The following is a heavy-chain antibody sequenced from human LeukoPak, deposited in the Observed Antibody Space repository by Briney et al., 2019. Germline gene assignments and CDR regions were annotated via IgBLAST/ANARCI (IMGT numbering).Heavy chain of an antibody. D-gene: IGHD6-13*01. CDR2: ITPDGSYQ. V-gene: IGHV3-30*01. J-gene: IGHJ4*02. Sequence: GRSLRLSCAASGFTFSDYAMQWVRQAPGKGLEWVALITPDGSYQYYADSLRGRFTIPRDNFKNTLYLQMNSLRVEDTAVYYCAGGLRANSWYGAYWGQGTLVSVSS. CDR3: AGGLRANSWYGAY. CDR1: GFTFSDYA.